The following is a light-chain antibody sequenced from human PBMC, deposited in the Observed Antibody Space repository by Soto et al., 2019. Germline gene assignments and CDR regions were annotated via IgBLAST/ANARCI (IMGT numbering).Light chain of an antibody. CDR3: AAWDDSVSVV. V-gene: IGLV1-47*01. CDR2: KNN. CDR1: SSNIGNNY. Sequence: QAVVTQPPSVSGTPGQTVTISCSGSSSNIGNNYVYWYQQLPGTAPKLLIYKNNERPSWVPDRFSGSKSGTSASLAISGLRSEDDADYYCAAWDDSVSVVFGGGTQLTVL. J-gene: IGLJ2*01.